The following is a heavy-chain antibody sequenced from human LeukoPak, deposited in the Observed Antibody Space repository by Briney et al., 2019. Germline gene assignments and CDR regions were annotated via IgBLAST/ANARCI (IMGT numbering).Heavy chain of an antibody. CDR1: GISVSGYY. CDR2: IYSGGDK. CDR3: ARGFFNFED. D-gene: IGHD3-3*01. Sequence: GSLRLSCAVSGISVSGYYMSWVRQAPGRGLEWVSVIYSGGDKFYADSVKGRFTVSRDNANNTVYLHMNGLRPEDTAFYYCARGFFNFEDWGRGTLVTVSS. V-gene: IGHV3-66*02. J-gene: IGHJ4*02.